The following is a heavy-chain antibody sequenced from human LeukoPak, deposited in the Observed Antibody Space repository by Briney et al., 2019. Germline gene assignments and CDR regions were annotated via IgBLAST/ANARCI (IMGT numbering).Heavy chain of an antibody. Sequence: PGGSLRLSCAASGFSASSDYMRWVRQAPGKGLEWVSIIYSGGSTYYADSVKGRFTISRDNSKNTVHLQVKSLRAEDTTVYYCATGDPGFAWGQGTLVTVSS. V-gene: IGHV3-66*01. J-gene: IGHJ5*02. D-gene: IGHD3-10*01. CDR2: IYSGGST. CDR1: GFSASSDY. CDR3: ATGDPGFA.